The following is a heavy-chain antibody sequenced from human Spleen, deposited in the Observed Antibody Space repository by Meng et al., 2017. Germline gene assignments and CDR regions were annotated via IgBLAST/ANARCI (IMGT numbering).Heavy chain of an antibody. D-gene: IGHD3-10*01. CDR3: LRGSGGSV. CDR2: IPQRGSS. Sequence: QVQLQESSTGLVKPSGTLSLTCAVSGGSISSSNCLSWVRQPPGKGLEWLGEIPQRGSSAYNPSLKSRVSMSIDKSKNQFSLKLTSVTAADTAVYHCLRGSGGSVWGQGTLVTVSS. J-gene: IGHJ1*01. V-gene: IGHV4-4*02. CDR1: GGSISSSNC.